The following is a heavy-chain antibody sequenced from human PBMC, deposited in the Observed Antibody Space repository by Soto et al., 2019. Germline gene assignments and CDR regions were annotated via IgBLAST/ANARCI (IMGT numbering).Heavy chain of an antibody. CDR1: GGSISSGGYY. V-gene: IGHV4-31*03. J-gene: IGHJ3*02. Sequence: QVQLQESGPGLVKPSQTLSLTCTVSGGSISSGGYYWSWIRQHPGKGLEWIGYIYYSGSTYYNPSLKIRVTISVDTSKNQFSLKLSSVTAADTAVYYCARDRRIRSRDAFDIWGQGTMVTVSS. CDR2: IYYSGST. CDR3: ARDRRIRSRDAFDI. D-gene: IGHD3-10*01.